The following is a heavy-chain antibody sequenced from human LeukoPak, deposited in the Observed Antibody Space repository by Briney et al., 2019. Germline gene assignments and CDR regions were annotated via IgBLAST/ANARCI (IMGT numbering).Heavy chain of an antibody. J-gene: IGHJ3*02. CDR2: ILYDGSNK. V-gene: IGHV3-30-3*01. CDR3: ARDFIGLHGFDI. D-gene: IGHD1-26*01. Sequence: GRSLRLSCAASGITFSTYTIHWVRQAPGKGLEWVAVILYDGSNKYYADSVKGRFTLSRDNSKNTLYLQMNSLRPEDTAVYYCARDFIGLHGFDIWGQGTMVTVSS. CDR1: GITFSTYT.